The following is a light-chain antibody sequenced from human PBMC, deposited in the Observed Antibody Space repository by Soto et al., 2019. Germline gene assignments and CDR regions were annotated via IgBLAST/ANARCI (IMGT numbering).Light chain of an antibody. J-gene: IGLJ1*01. CDR3: AALDDSLSGYV. V-gene: IGLV1-47*02. CDR1: SSNIGSNY. CDR2: SNN. Sequence: QSVLTQPPSASGTPGQRVTLSCSGSSSNIGSNYVYWYQQLPGTAPKLLIYSNNQRPSGVPDRFSGSKSGTSASLAISGLRYEDEADYYCAALDDSLSGYVVGTGTKLTVL.